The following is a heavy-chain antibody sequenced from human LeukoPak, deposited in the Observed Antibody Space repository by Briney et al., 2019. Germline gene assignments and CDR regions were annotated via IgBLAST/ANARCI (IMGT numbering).Heavy chain of an antibody. V-gene: IGHV3-74*01. D-gene: IGHD5-18*01. CDR1: GFTFSSYW. CDR3: ARDTRGYSYGFLDY. J-gene: IGHJ4*02. CDR2: INSDGSTT. Sequence: GGSLRLSCAASGFTFSSYWMHWVRQALGKGLVWVSRINSDGSTTNYADSVKGRFTISRDNAKNTLYLQMNSLRAEDTAVYYCARDTRGYSYGFLDYWGQGTLVTVSS.